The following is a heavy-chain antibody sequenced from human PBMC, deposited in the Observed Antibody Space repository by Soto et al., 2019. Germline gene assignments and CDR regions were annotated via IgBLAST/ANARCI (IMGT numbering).Heavy chain of an antibody. Sequence: SETLSLTCTVSGGSISSGDYYWSWIRQPPGKGLEWIGYIYYSGSTYYNPSLKSRVTISVDTSKNQFSLKLSSVTAADTAVYYCARAPDIVVVVAATGLGYYFDYWGQGTLVTVSS. V-gene: IGHV4-30-4*01. CDR1: GGSISSGDYY. CDR3: ARAPDIVVVVAATGLGYYFDY. CDR2: IYYSGST. D-gene: IGHD2-15*01. J-gene: IGHJ4*02.